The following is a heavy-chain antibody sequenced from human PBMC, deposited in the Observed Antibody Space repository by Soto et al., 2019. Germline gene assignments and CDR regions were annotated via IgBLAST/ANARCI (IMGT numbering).Heavy chain of an antibody. Sequence: QVQLVESGGGVVQPGRSLRLSCAASGFTFSSYAMHWVRQAPGKGLEWVAVISYDGSNKYYADSVKGRFTISRDNSKNTLYLQMNSLRAEDTAVYYCARVGSSSGWYGDTDFGPDAFDIWGQGTMVTVSS. D-gene: IGHD6-19*01. V-gene: IGHV3-30-3*01. CDR2: ISYDGSNK. J-gene: IGHJ3*02. CDR3: ARVGSSSGWYGDTDFGPDAFDI. CDR1: GFTFSSYA.